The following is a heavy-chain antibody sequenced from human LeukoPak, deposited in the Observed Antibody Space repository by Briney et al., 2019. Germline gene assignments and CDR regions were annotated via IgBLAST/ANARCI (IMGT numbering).Heavy chain of an antibody. Sequence: PGGSLRLSCAASGFTFSNYAMSWVRQAPGKGLEWVSTISGSGGSTYYADSVKGRFTISRDNSKNTLRLQMNSLRAEDTAVYYCAKSAYYDSSGFYREYYFDYWGQGTLVTVSS. D-gene: IGHD3-22*01. V-gene: IGHV3-23*01. CDR1: GFTFSNYA. CDR3: AKSAYYDSSGFYREYYFDY. J-gene: IGHJ4*02. CDR2: ISGSGGST.